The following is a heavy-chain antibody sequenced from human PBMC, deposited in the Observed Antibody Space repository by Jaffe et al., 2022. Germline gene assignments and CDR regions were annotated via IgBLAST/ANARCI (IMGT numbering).Heavy chain of an antibody. CDR3: ARDGGYSGYVVAY. J-gene: IGHJ4*02. D-gene: IGHD5-12*01. CDR2: ISSSSSTI. CDR1: GFTFSSYS. Sequence: EVQLVESGGGLVQPGGSLRLSCAASGFTFSSYSMNWVRQAPGKGLEWVSYISSSSSTIYYADSVKGRFTISRDNAKNSLYLQMNSLRAEDTAVYYCARDGGYSGYVVAYWGQGTLVTVSS. V-gene: IGHV3-48*01.